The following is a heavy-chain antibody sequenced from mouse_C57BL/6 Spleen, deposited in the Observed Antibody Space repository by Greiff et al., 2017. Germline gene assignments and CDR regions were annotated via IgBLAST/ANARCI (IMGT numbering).Heavy chain of an antibody. Sequence: DVHLVESGGGLVKPGGSLKLSCAASGFTFSSYAMSWVRQTPEKRLEWVATISDGGSYTYYPDNVKGRFTISRDNAKNNLYLQMSHLKSEDTAMYYCAREGEGDGYLDCWGPGTTLTVSS. D-gene: IGHD2-3*01. CDR3: AREGEGDGYLDC. CDR2: ISDGGSYT. CDR1: GFTFSSYA. V-gene: IGHV5-4*01. J-gene: IGHJ2*01.